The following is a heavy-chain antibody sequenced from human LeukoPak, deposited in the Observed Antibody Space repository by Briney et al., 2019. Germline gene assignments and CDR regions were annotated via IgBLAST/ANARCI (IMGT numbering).Heavy chain of an antibody. J-gene: IGHJ6*03. D-gene: IGHD3-10*01. Sequence: SETLSLTCTVSGGSISSYYWSWIRQPPGKGLEWIGSIYYSGSTYYNPSLKSRVTISVDTSKNQFSLKLSSVTAADTAVYYCARSVLLWFGELSAPCYMDVWGKGTTVTISS. CDR2: IYYSGST. V-gene: IGHV4-59*05. CDR1: GGSISSYY. CDR3: ARSVLLWFGELSAPCYMDV.